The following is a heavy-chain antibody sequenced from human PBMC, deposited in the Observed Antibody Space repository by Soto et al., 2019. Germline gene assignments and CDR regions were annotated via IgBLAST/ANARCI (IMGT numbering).Heavy chain of an antibody. D-gene: IGHD4-4*01. J-gene: IGHJ4*02. CDR2: THYIGTT. CDR3: ARDANTNYYFDS. Sequence: IRQPPGKGLEWLGYTHYIGTTSYNPSLNSRVTMSLDTSKNQFSLNLSSVTAADTAVYYCARDANTNYYFDSWGQGTLVTVSS. V-gene: IGHV4-59*01.